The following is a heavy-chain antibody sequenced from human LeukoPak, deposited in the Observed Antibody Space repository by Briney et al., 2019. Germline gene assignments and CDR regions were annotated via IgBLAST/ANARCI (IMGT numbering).Heavy chain of an antibody. CDR1: GGSFSGYY. Sequence: SETLSLTCAVYGGSFSGYYWSWIRQPPGKGLEWIGEINHSGSTNYNPSHKSRVTISVDTSKNQFSLKLSSVTAADTAVYYCASGGDSSSSAWFDPWGQGTLVTVSS. CDR2: INHSGST. CDR3: ASGGDSSSSAWFDP. D-gene: IGHD6-6*01. J-gene: IGHJ5*02. V-gene: IGHV4-34*01.